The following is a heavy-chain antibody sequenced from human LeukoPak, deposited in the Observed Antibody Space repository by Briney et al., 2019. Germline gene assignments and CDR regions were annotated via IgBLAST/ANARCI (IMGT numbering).Heavy chain of an antibody. Sequence: ASVKVSCKASGGTFSSYAISWVRQAPGQGLEWMGRIIPILGIANYAQKLQGRVTMTTDTSTSTAYMELRSLRSDDTAVYYCARDRVITIFGVVISGEDWFDPWGQGTLVTVSS. V-gene: IGHV1-69*04. CDR3: ARDRVITIFGVVISGEDWFDP. CDR1: GGTFSSYA. CDR2: IIPILGIA. J-gene: IGHJ5*02. D-gene: IGHD3-3*01.